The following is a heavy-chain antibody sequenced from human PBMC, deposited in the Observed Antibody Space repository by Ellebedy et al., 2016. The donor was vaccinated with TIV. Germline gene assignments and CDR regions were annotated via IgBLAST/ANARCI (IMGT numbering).Heavy chain of an antibody. J-gene: IGHJ4*02. Sequence: PGGSLRLSCAASGFTFSSYAMRWVRQAPGKGLEWVSAISDSACSTYYADSVKCRFTISRDNSKNTLYLQMNSLRAEDTAVYYCAKERYGDYAVYFDYWGQGTLVTVSS. CDR3: AKERYGDYAVYFDY. CDR1: GFTFSSYA. D-gene: IGHD4-17*01. CDR2: ISDSACST. V-gene: IGHV3-23*01.